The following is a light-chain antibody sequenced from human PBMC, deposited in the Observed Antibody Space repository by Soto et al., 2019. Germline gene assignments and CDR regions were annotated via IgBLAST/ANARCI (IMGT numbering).Light chain of an antibody. Sequence: DIMLTQSPASLTVPLRERATINCNSSHSVFYSCNNTNYFAWCQQKPREPPHLLIYCAATGEARVPERISSGGGAADFTTIISSLQEDDVVVYYYQQYYSTPITFGQGTRLEIK. CDR1: HSVFYSCNNTNY. J-gene: IGKJ5*01. CDR2: CAA. CDR3: QQYYSTPIT. V-gene: IGKV4-1*01.